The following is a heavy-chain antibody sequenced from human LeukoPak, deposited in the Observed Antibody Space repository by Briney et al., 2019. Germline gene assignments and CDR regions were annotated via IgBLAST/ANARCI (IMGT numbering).Heavy chain of an antibody. CDR3: AKDVPTAYFDY. CDR2: LYSGGNT. CDR1: GFIVSSNY. Sequence: PGGSLRLSCAVSGFIVSSNYMTWVRQAPGKGLEWVSSLYSGGNTYYAESVRGRFTVSRDNSKTTLYLQMNSLRAEDTAVYYCAKDVPTAYFDYWGQGTLVTVSS. J-gene: IGHJ4*02. D-gene: IGHD2-2*01. V-gene: IGHV3-53*05.